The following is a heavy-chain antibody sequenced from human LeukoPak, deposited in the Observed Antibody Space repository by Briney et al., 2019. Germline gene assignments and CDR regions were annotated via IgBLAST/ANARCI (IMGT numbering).Heavy chain of an antibody. CDR3: ARRDFDWSLDY. J-gene: IGHJ4*02. D-gene: IGHD3-9*01. V-gene: IGHV1-46*01. CDR2: ISPSGGGT. CDR1: GYTFTSYY. Sequence: ASVKVSCKASGYTFTSYYIPWVRQAPGQGLEWMGIISPSGGGTTYAQKFQGRVTMTRDTSTSTVYMELSSLRSEDTAVYYCARRDFDWSLDYWGQGTLVTVSS.